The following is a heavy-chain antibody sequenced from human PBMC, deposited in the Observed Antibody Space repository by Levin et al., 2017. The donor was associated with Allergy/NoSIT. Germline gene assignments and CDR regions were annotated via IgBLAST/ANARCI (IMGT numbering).Heavy chain of an antibody. CDR1: GGSFSGYY. CDR2: INHSGST. J-gene: IGHJ6*03. CDR3: ASLSGSYRSYYYYYYMDV. D-gene: IGHD3-16*02. Sequence: PSETLSLTCAVYGGSFSGYYWSWIRQPPGKGLEWIGEINHSGSTNYNPSLKSRVTISVDTSKNQFSLKLSSVTAADTAVYYCASLSGSYRSYYYYYYMDVWGKGTTVTVSS. V-gene: IGHV4-34*01.